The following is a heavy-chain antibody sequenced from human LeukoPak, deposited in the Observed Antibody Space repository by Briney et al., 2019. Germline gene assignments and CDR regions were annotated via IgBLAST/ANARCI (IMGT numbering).Heavy chain of an antibody. CDR1: GFTFNNYW. J-gene: IGHJ4*02. D-gene: IGHD1-26*01. CDR3: AKVGGSYRFDY. Sequence: LAGGSLRLSCAASGFTFNNYWMHWVRQAPGKGLVWVSRINSDGSSTSFADSVKGRFTISRDNSKNTLYLQMNSLRAEDTAVYYCAKVGGSYRFDYWGQGTLVTVSS. CDR2: INSDGSST. V-gene: IGHV3-74*01.